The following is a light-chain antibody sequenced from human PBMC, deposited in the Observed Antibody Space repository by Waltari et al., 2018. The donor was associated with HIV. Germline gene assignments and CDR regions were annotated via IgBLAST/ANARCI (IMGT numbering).Light chain of an antibody. V-gene: IGLV1-44*01. CDR1: GGNP. CDR2: NDL. J-gene: IGLJ2*01. CDR3: ATWDDSRAGCVI. Sequence: QSGLTQPVPASGTPEQSFIIPWSGFGGNPVNWYQQVPGAAPKLLIYNDLQRPSGVPDRFYGSKSGASASLAIRDVQSEDEADYYCATWDDSRAGCVIFGGGTKLTV.